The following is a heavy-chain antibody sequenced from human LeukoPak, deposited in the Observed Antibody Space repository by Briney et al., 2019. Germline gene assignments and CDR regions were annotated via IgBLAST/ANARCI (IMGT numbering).Heavy chain of an antibody. D-gene: IGHD1-26*01. V-gene: IGHV3-30-3*01. J-gene: IGHJ4*02. CDR3: ARDGGGSYLDY. Sequence: PGGSLRLPCAASGFTFSSYAMHWVRQAPGKGLEWVAVISYDGSNKYYADSVKGRFTISRDNSKNTLYLQMNSLRAEDTAVYYCARDGGGSYLDYWGQGTLVTVSS. CDR2: ISYDGSNK. CDR1: GFTFSSYA.